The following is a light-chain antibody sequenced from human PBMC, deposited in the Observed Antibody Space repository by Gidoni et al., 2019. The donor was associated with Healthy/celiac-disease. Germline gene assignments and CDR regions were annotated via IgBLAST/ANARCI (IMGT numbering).Light chain of an antibody. Sequence: DIVMTQSPDSLAVSLGERATINCKSSQSVLYSSNNKYYLAWYQQKPGQPPKLLIYWASTRESGVPDRFSGRGSGTDFTLTISSLQAEDVAVYYCQQYYSTPPLTFGGGTKVEIK. CDR2: WAS. CDR3: QQYYSTPPLT. CDR1: QSVLYSSNNKYY. J-gene: IGKJ4*01. V-gene: IGKV4-1*01.